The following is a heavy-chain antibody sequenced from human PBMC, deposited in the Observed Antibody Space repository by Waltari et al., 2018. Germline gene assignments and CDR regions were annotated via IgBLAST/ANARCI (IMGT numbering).Heavy chain of an antibody. Sequence: EVQLVESGGGLVQPGGSLRLSCAASGFTCGSYWMSWVRQAPGKGLEWVANRKQDGSEKYYVDSVKGLFTNSSDNAKNSLYMQMNSLRAEDTAVYYCARHYNGLYYGMDVWGQGTTVIVSS. J-gene: IGHJ6*02. D-gene: IGHD3-10*01. CDR1: GFTCGSYW. CDR3: ARHYNGLYYGMDV. CDR2: RKQDGSEK. V-gene: IGHV3-7*01.